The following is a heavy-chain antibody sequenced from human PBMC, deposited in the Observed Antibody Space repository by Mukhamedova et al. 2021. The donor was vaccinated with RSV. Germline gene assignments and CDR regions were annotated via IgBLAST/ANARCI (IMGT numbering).Heavy chain of an antibody. Sequence: GLSGSSGINAEYMGGRFTISRDNSKNTLYLQMNSLRAEDTAVYYCAKSPQVADSSVYYGMDVWGQGTTVTVSS. CDR2: LSGSSGI. J-gene: IGHJ6*02. D-gene: IGHD3-22*01. CDR3: AKSPQVADSSVYYGMDV. V-gene: IGHV3-23*01.